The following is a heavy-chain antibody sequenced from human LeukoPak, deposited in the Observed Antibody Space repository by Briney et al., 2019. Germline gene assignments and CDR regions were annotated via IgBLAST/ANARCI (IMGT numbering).Heavy chain of an antibody. Sequence: GGSLRLSCAASGFTFGDYWMHWVRQAPGKGLEWVATIRQDGSKEYYVDSVKGRFTISRDNTKNSLYLQMHSLRAEDTAVYYCAREGVAAAVIGYYYYGMDVWGQGTTVTVSS. J-gene: IGHJ6*02. CDR2: IRQDGSKE. CDR1: GFTFGDYW. D-gene: IGHD6-13*01. V-gene: IGHV3-7*01. CDR3: AREGVAAAVIGYYYYGMDV.